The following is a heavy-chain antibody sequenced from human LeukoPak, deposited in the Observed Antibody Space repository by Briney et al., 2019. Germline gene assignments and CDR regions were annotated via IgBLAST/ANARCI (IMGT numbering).Heavy chain of an antibody. J-gene: IGHJ4*02. CDR3: ARGGSDFWNGYFDY. D-gene: IGHD3-3*01. CDR2: SRNKANSYTT. CDR1: GFTFSDHY. Sequence: PGGSLRLSCAASGFTFSDHYMDWVRQAPGKGLEWVGRSRNKANSYTTENAASVKGRFTISRDDSKNSLYLQMNSLKTEDTAVYYCARGGSDFWNGYFDYWGQGTLVTVSS. V-gene: IGHV3-72*01.